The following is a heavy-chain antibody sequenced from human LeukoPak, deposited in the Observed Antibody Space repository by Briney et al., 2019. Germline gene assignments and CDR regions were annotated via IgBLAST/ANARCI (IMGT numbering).Heavy chain of an antibody. D-gene: IGHD2-21*02. J-gene: IGHJ4*02. Sequence: GGSLRLSCAASGFTFSTYAMSWVRQASGKGLEWVSHFGGSGGTIYYADSVKGRFTISRDNSKNTLYLQMNCLRAEDTAVYYCARSDCGGDCHLLDYWGQGTLVTVSS. CDR3: ARSDCGGDCHLLDY. V-gene: IGHV3-23*01. CDR2: FGGSGGTI. CDR1: GFTFSTYA.